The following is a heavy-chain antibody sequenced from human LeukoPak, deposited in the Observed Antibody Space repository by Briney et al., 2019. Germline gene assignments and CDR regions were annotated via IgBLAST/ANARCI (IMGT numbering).Heavy chain of an antibody. CDR1: GFTFSSYG. CDR3: AREVRPYYYDSSGPDFDL. D-gene: IGHD3-22*01. J-gene: IGHJ2*01. CDR2: ISSSGSTI. Sequence: GGSLRLSCAASGFTFSSYGMHWVRQAPGKGLEWVSYISSSGSTIYYADSVKGRFTISRDNAKNSLYLQMNSLRAEDTAVYYCAREVRPYYYDSSGPDFDLWGRGTLVTVSS. V-gene: IGHV3-48*04.